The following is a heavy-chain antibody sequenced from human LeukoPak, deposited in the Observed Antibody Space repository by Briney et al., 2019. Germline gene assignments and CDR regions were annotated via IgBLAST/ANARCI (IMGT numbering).Heavy chain of an antibody. Sequence: GGSLRLSCAASGFTFSNYAMTWVRQAPGKGLEWVSSISGSGGTTYYADSVRGWFTISRDNSKDTLYLEMNSLRAEDTAVYYCAKDRVYSSSGQIDYWGQGTLVTVSS. J-gene: IGHJ4*02. D-gene: IGHD2-2*01. V-gene: IGHV3-23*01. CDR2: ISGSGGTT. CDR1: GFTFSNYA. CDR3: AKDRVYSSSGQIDY.